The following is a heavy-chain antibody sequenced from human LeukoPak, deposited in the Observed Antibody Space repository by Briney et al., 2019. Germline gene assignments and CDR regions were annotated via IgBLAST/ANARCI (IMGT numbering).Heavy chain of an antibody. D-gene: IGHD3-16*02. CDR3: ARISFGGFIVAQDY. Sequence: MTSETLSLTCAVYGASFSGYYWRWIRQPPGKGLEWVGELNPTGDTNYNSSLKSRVMISIATSKNQFSLRLTSVTAADTAMYYCARISFGGFIVAQDYWGQGTLVAVSS. J-gene: IGHJ4*02. V-gene: IGHV4-34*01. CDR1: GASFSGYY. CDR2: LNPTGDT.